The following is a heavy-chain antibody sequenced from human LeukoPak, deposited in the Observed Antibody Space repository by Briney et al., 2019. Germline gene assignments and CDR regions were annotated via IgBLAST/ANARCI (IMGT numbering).Heavy chain of an antibody. V-gene: IGHV4-59*01. D-gene: IGHD2-2*01. CDR3: ARGGSMVY. CDR1: GGSISSYY. Sequence: SSETLSLTCTVSGGSISSYYWSWIRQPPGKGLEWIGYIYYSGSTNYNPSLKSRVTISVDTSKNQFSLKLSSVTAADTAVYYCARGGSMVYWGQGTLVTVSS. CDR2: IYYSGST. J-gene: IGHJ4*02.